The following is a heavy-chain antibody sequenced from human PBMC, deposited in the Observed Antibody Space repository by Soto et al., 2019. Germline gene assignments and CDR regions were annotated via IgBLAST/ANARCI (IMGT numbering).Heavy chain of an antibody. CDR2: ISYDGSNK. CDR3: AKVYGSGSYYTTYYYYYGMDV. D-gene: IGHD3-10*01. V-gene: IGHV3-30*18. Sequence: LRLSCAASGFTFSSYGMHWVRQAPGKGLEWVAVISYDGSNKYYADSVKGRFTISRDNSKNTLYLQMDSLRAEDTAVYYCAKVYGSGSYYTTYYYYYGMDVWGQGTTVTVSS. J-gene: IGHJ6*02. CDR1: GFTFSSYG.